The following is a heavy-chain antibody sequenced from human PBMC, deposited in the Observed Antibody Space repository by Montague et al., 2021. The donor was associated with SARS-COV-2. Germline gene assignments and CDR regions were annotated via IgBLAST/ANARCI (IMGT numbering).Heavy chain of an antibody. Sequence: SETLSLTCTVSGGSISPYYWSWIRQPPGKGLEWIGYISYSGHTNYNPSLKSRVTISVDTSKNQFSLTLSSLAAADTAIYYCARDSRLCGVVCYKDIFDSWGQGTMVTVSS. J-gene: IGHJ3*02. V-gene: IGHV4-59*01. CDR2: ISYSGHT. CDR1: GGSISPYY. D-gene: IGHD2-8*02. CDR3: ARDSRLCGVVCYKDIFDS.